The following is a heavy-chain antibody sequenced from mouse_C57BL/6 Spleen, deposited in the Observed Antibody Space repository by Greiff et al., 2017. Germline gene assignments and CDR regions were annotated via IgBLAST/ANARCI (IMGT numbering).Heavy chain of an antibody. CDR3: ASAYDYDSDGYYAMDY. Sequence: EVKLMESGGGLVKPGGSLKLSCAASGFTFSSYAMSWVRQTPEKRLEWVATISDGGSYTYYPDNVKGRFTISRDNAKNNLYLQMSHRKSEDTAMYDCASAYDYDSDGYYAMDYWGQGASVTVSS. V-gene: IGHV5-4*03. J-gene: IGHJ4*01. D-gene: IGHD2-4*01. CDR1: GFTFSSYA. CDR2: ISDGGSYT.